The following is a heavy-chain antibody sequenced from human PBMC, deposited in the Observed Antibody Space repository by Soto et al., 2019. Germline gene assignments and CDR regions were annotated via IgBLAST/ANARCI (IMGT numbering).Heavy chain of an antibody. D-gene: IGHD6-6*01. CDR2: IYYSGST. CDR1: GGSISSSSYY. J-gene: IGHJ4*02. V-gene: IGHV4-39*01. CDR3: ARHPRSIRSRAFDY. Sequence: QLQLQESGPGLVKPSETLTLTCTVSGGSISSSSYYWGWIRQPPGKGLEWIGSIYYSGSTYYNPSLKSRVTISVDTSKYQFSLKLSSVTAADTAVYYCARHPRSIRSRAFDYWGQGTLATVSS.